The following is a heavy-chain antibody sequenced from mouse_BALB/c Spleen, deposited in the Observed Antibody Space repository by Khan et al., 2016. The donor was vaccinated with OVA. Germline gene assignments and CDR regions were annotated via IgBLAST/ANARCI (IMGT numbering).Heavy chain of an antibody. J-gene: IGHJ3*01. CDR1: GFSLNTYG. D-gene: IGHD2-14*01. V-gene: IGHV2-2*01. CDR3: ARNSYMYDFTY. CDR2: IRSGGNT. Sequence: QVQLKESGPGLVQPSQRLSITCTVSGFSLNTYGIHWIRQSQGRGLEWLGVIRSGGNTAYNGAFISRLTITKDNSKSQVFFKMNSLQADDTAIYYCARNSYMYDFTYWGQGTLVTVAA.